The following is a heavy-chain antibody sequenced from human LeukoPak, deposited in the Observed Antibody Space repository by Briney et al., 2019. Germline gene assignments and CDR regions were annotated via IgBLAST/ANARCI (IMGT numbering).Heavy chain of an antibody. D-gene: IGHD5-18*01. CDR3: AKRLRTGYNYGYPDY. V-gene: IGHV3-74*01. Sequence: EGSLRLSCAASGFTFSSYWMHWVRQAPGKGLVWVSRINSDGSSTSYADSVKGRFTISRDNAKNTLYLQLNSLRAEDTAVYYCAKRLRTGYNYGYPDYWGQGTLVTVSS. J-gene: IGHJ4*02. CDR2: INSDGSST. CDR1: GFTFSSYW.